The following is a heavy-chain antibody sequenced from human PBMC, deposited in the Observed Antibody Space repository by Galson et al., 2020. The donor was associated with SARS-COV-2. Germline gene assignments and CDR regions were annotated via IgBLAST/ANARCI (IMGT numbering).Heavy chain of an antibody. D-gene: IGHD2-2*01. J-gene: IGHJ6*03. V-gene: IGHV1-2*04. CDR1: GYTFTGYY. Sequence: ASVKVSCKASGYTFTGYYMHWVRQAPGQGLEWMGWINPNSGGTNYAQKFQGWVTMTRDTSISTAYMELSRLRSDDTAMYYCARESSSRDGDYYYYMDVWGKGTTVTVSS. CDR3: ARESSSRDGDYYYYMDV. CDR2: INPNSGGT.